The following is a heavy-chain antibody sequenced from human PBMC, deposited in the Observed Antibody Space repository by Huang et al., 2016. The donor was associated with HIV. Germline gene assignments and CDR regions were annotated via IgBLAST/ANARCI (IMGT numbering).Heavy chain of an antibody. D-gene: IGHD1-26*01. CDR1: GFTFNKFD. Sequence: QVQLVESGGGVVQPGRSLRLSCAAFGFTFNKFDMHWVRQAPGKGLAWVSIRSYDGSSKYHADSVKGRFTISRDNSKNTVYLQMNSLRVEDTAVYYCAKDGRGSGTYYDYFEYWGQGTLVTVSS. V-gene: IGHV3-30*18. CDR2: RSYDGSSK. J-gene: IGHJ4*02. CDR3: AKDGRGSGTYYDYFEY.